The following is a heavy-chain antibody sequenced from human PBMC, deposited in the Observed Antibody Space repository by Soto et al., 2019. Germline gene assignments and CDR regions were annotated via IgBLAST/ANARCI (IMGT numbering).Heavy chain of an antibody. CDR2: VGAAGDT. CDR1: GFTFSSYD. J-gene: IGHJ4*02. D-gene: IGHD6-13*01. CDR3: ASGGWGSSWYEGGSRIDY. V-gene: IGHV3-13*01. Sequence: EVQLVESGGGLVQPGGSLRLSCAASGFTFSSYDMHWVRQVTGKGLEWVSAVGAAGDTDYPDSVKGRFTISRENAKNSLYLQMNSLRAEDTAVYYCASGGWGSSWYEGGSRIDYWGQGTLVTVSS.